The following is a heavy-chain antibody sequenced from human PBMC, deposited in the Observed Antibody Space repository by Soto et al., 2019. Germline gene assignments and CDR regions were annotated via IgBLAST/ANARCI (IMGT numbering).Heavy chain of an antibody. CDR1: GFTFSSYE. CDR2: ISSSGSTI. V-gene: IGHV3-48*03. D-gene: IGHD6-13*01. Sequence: GGSLRLSCATSGFTFSSYEMNWVRQAPGKGLEWVSYISSSGSTIYYADSVKGRFTISRDNAKNSLYLQMDSLRAEDTAVYYCARGQEAGSFFPYYYGMDVWGQGTTVTVSS. J-gene: IGHJ6*02. CDR3: ARGQEAGSFFPYYYGMDV.